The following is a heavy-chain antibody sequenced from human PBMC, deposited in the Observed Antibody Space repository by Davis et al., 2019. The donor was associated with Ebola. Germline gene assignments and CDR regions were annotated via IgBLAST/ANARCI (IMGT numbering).Heavy chain of an antibody. D-gene: IGHD4-17*01. J-gene: IGHJ6*02. CDR2: ISSSSSYI. CDR1: GFTFSSYS. CDR3: ARDTVTTNPYYYYYGMDV. V-gene: IGHV3-21*04. Sequence: GESLKISCAASGFTFSSYSMNWVRQAPGKGLEWVSSISSSSSYIYYADSVKGRFTISSDNAKNSLYLQMNSLRAEDTAVYYCARDTVTTNPYYYYYGMDVWGQGTTVTVSS.